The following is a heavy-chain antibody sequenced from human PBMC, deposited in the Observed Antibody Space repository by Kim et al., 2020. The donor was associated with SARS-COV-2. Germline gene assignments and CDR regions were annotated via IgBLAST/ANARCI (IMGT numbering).Heavy chain of an antibody. J-gene: IGHJ5*02. D-gene: IGHD6-13*01. V-gene: IGHV3-23*01. Sequence: GGSLRLSCAASGFTFSAYAMSWLRQAPGKTLEWLSAISATAASTYYRDSVRGRFTISRDNSKNTLYLQMNSLRADDTAVYYCAKGSLITGIAESWGQGTLVTVSS. CDR3: AKGSLITGIAES. CDR2: ISATAAST. CDR1: GFTFSAYA.